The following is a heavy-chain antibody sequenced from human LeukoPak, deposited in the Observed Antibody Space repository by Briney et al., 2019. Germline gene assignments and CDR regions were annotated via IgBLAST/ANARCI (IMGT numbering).Heavy chain of an antibody. J-gene: IGHJ6*02. CDR1: GYTFTAYD. V-gene: IGHV1-18*01. CDR2: ISAYTGRT. D-gene: IGHD4/OR15-4a*01. CDR3: ARGGRVYGANDGIYYYGMDV. Sequence: GASVKVSCKGSGYTFTAYDIIWVRQAPGQGLECVGLISAYTGRTEYAQKFQGRVIMTTDSATSTAYMELRSLRSDDTGVYYCARGGRVYGANDGIYYYGMDVWGQGTTVTVSS.